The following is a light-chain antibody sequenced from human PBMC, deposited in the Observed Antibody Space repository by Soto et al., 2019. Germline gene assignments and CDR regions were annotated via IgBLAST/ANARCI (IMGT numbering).Light chain of an antibody. V-gene: IGKV3-11*01. CDR2: DAS. CDR3: QQRSNWTVT. CDR1: QSVSSF. J-gene: IGKJ1*01. Sequence: EIVLTQSPATLSLSPGERDTLSCRASQSVSSFLAWYQQRPGQAPKLLIYDASNRATGVPARFSGSGSGTDFTLTISTLQPEDFAVYYCQQRSNWTVTFGQGTKVEVK.